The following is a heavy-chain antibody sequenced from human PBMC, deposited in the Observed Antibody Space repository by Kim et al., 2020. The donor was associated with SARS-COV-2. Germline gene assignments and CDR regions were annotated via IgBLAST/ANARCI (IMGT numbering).Heavy chain of an antibody. CDR1: GFTFSSYA. J-gene: IGHJ6*02. Sequence: GGSLRLSCAASGFTFSSYAMHWVRQAPGKGLEWVAVISYDGSNKYYADSVKGRFTISRDNSKNTLYLQMNSLRAEDTAVYYCARDDPPPLGYYGSGSYYNYYYYGMDVWGQGTTVTVSS. CDR3: ARDDPPPLGYYGSGSYYNYYYYGMDV. D-gene: IGHD3-10*01. V-gene: IGHV3-30-3*01. CDR2: ISYDGSNK.